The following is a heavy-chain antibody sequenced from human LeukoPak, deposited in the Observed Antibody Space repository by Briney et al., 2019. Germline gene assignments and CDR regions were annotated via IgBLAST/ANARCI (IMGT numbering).Heavy chain of an antibody. CDR2: IYHSGST. CDR1: GGSISSGGYS. CDR3: ARTSIAARRANAFDI. J-gene: IGHJ3*02. V-gene: IGHV4-30-2*01. D-gene: IGHD6-6*01. Sequence: SETLSLTCAVSGGSISSGGYSWSWIRQPPGKGLEWIGYIYHSGSTYYNPSLKSRVTISVDRSKDQFSLKLSSVTAADTAVYYCARTSIAARRANAFDIWGQGTMVTVSS.